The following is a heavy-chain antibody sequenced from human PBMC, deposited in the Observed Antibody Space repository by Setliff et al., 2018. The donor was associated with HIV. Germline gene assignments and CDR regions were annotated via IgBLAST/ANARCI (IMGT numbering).Heavy chain of an antibody. D-gene: IGHD2-8*01. V-gene: IGHV4-31*03. CDR1: GDSISSGGYY. CDR2: VHQNGNI. J-gene: IGHJ5*02. CDR3: ARQKVRDCTPTTCQVYFDP. Sequence: PSETLSLTCTVSGDSISSGGYYWSWIRQFPGKGLEWIGYVHQNGNINYNPSLNSRVAMSLDTSKSQFSLRLTSVTAADTAVYFCARQKVRDCTPTTCQVYFDPWGQGTLVTVSS.